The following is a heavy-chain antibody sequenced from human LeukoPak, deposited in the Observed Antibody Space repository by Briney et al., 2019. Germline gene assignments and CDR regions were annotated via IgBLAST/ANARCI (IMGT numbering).Heavy chain of an antibody. CDR2: IYSGGST. CDR3: ARAAFYYYMDV. V-gene: IGHV3-53*01. CDR1: GFTFSSNY. J-gene: IGHJ6*03. Sequence: PGGSLRLSCAASGFTFSSNYMSWVRQAPGKGLEWVSVIYSGGSTYYAASVKGRFTIPRDNSKTTLYLQMNRLRAEDTAVYYCARAAFYYYMDVWGKGTPVTISS.